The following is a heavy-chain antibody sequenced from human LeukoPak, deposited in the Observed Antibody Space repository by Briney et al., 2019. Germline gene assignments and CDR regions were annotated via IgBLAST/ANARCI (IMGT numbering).Heavy chain of an antibody. V-gene: IGHV3-7*01. CDR3: ARDAFYEILTGYFFDY. J-gene: IGHJ4*02. CDR1: GLTFISYW. D-gene: IGHD3-9*01. Sequence: GGSLRLSWAASGLTFISYWMSWVRQAPGKGLEWVANIKQHGSEKYYVDSVKGRFTISRDNAKNSLYLQMNSLRAEDTAVYKCARDAFYEILTGYFFDYWGQGTLVTVSS. CDR2: IKQHGSEK.